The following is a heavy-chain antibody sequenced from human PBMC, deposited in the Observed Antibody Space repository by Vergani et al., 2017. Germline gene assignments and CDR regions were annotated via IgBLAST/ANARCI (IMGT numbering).Heavy chain of an antibody. CDR3: ARDGGYSPYYYYYYGMDV. CDR1: GYTFTSYG. CDR2: ISAYNGNT. J-gene: IGHJ6*02. D-gene: IGHD3-22*01. Sequence: QVQLVQSGAEVKKPGASVKVSCKASGYTFTSYGISWVRQAPGQGLEWMGWISAYNGNTNYAQKLQGRVTMTTDTSTSTAYMELRSLRSDDTAVYYCARDGGYSPYYYYYYGMDVWGQGTTVTVSS. V-gene: IGHV1-18*01.